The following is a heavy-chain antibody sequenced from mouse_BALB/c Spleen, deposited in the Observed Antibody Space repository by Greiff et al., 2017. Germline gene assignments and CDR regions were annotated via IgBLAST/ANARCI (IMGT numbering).Heavy chain of an antibody. CDR1: GFTFSSFG. Sequence: EVKLQESGGGLVQPGGSRKLSCAASGFTFSSFGMHWVRQAPEKGLEWVAYISSGSSTIYYADTVKGRFTISRDNPKNTLFLQMTSLRSEDTAMYYCARGYGYAMDYWGQGTSVTVSS. D-gene: IGHD2-14*01. CDR3: ARGYGYAMDY. V-gene: IGHV5-17*02. CDR2: ISSGSSTI. J-gene: IGHJ4*01.